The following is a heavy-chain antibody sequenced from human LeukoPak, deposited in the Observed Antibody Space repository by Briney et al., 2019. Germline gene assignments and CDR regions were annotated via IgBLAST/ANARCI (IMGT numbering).Heavy chain of an antibody. V-gene: IGHV1-2*02. CDR3: ASDRGYYDSSGSFDY. CDR1: GYTFTGYY. Sequence: ASVKVSCKASGYTFTGYYMHWVRQAPGQGLEWMGWINPNSGGTNYAQKFQGRVTMTRDTSISTAYMELSRLRSDDTAVYYCASDRGYYDSSGSFDYWGQGTLVTVSS. D-gene: IGHD3-22*01. J-gene: IGHJ4*02. CDR2: INPNSGGT.